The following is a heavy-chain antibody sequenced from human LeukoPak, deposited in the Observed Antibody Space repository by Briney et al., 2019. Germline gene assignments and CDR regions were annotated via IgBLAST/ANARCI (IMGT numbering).Heavy chain of an antibody. CDR3: ARGNWFDP. CDR1: NDSIRSGDYY. V-gene: IGHV4-30-4*01. J-gene: IGHJ5*02. Sequence: TLSLTCTVSNDSIRSGDYYWNWIRQPPGKGLEWIGYIFHSGGTSYNPSLKTRVFFSVDTSQNQFSLKLNSVTAADTAVYYCARGNWFDPWGQGTLVTVSS. CDR2: IFHSGGT.